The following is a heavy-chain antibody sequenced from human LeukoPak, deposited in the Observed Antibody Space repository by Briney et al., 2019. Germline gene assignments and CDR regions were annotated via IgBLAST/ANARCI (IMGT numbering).Heavy chain of an antibody. J-gene: IGHJ4*02. Sequence: PGGSLRLSCAASGFTFSRYSMNWVRQAPGKGLEWVAFIRYDGSNKYYADSVKGRFTISRDNSKKTLYLQMNSLRAEDTAVYYCARESPVYYDSSGYYSTNYFDYWGQGTLVTVSS. CDR1: GFTFSRYS. CDR2: IRYDGSNK. CDR3: ARESPVYYDSSGYYSTNYFDY. D-gene: IGHD3-22*01. V-gene: IGHV3-30*02.